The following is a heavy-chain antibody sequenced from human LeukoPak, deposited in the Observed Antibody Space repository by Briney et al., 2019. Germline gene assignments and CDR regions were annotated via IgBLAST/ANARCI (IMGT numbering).Heavy chain of an antibody. CDR3: ARGGLTVALDY. Sequence: GGSLRLSCAASGFIVSSNYMTWVRQAPGKGLEWVSVIYSGGSTYYADSVKGRFTISRDNSKNTLFLQMNSLRAEDTAVFYCARGGLTVALDYWGQETLVTVSS. J-gene: IGHJ4*02. D-gene: IGHD6-19*01. CDR2: IYSGGST. CDR1: GFIVSSNY. V-gene: IGHV3-53*01.